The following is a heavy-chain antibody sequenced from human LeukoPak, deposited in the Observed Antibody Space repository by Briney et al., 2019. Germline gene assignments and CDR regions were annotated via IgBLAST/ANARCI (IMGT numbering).Heavy chain of an antibody. CDR2: LSHAGNT. V-gene: IGHV4-39*01. J-gene: IGHJ3*02. Sequence: KASETLSLTCSVSGDSVRNDFYYWGWIRQPPGKGLEWVACLSHAGNTWYNPSLESRLSISVDTSKNQFSLKFSSVTAADTAVYYCARGIDIVVVPAARDLNAFDIWGQGTMVTVSS. CDR3: ARGIDIVVVPAARDLNAFDI. CDR1: GDSVRNDFYY. D-gene: IGHD2-2*01.